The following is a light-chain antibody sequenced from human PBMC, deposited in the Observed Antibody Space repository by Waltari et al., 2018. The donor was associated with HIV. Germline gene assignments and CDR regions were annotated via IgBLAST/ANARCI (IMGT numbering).Light chain of an antibody. CDR1: SPNIGAGYD. J-gene: IGLJ3*02. CDR3: QSYDSRQSGFWV. Sequence: QSVLTQPPSVSGAPGQRVTISCTGSSPNIGAGYDVHWYQQLPGTAPKLLIYGNTNRPSGVSDRFSGSKSGTSASLAITGLQAEDEADYYCQSYDSRQSGFWVFGGGTKVTVL. V-gene: IGLV1-40*01. CDR2: GNT.